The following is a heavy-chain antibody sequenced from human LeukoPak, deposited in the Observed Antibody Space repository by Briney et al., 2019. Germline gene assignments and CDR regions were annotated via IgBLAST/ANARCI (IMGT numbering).Heavy chain of an antibody. D-gene: IGHD6-6*01. Sequence: GGSLRLSCAASGFTFNTYSMKWVRQAPGKGLECVSSISSDSSDIYYADSVKGRFTISRDDAKNSLYLQMNSLRAEDTAVYYCARGASIAARPGGDYWGQGTLVTVSS. J-gene: IGHJ4*02. V-gene: IGHV3-21*01. CDR2: ISSDSSDI. CDR1: GFTFNTYS. CDR3: ARGASIAARPGGDY.